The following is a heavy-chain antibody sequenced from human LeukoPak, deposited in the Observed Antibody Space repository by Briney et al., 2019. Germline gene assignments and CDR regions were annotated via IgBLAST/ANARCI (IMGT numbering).Heavy chain of an antibody. CDR3: ARAGWVLDYFDY. Sequence: GGSLRLSCAASGFTFSSYAMHWVRQAPGKGLEWVAVISYDGSNKYYADSVKGRFTISRDNSKNTLYLQMNSLRAEDTAVHYCARAGWVLDYFDYWGQGTLVTVSS. CDR1: GFTFSSYA. V-gene: IGHV3-30-3*01. J-gene: IGHJ4*02. D-gene: IGHD2-8*02. CDR2: ISYDGSNK.